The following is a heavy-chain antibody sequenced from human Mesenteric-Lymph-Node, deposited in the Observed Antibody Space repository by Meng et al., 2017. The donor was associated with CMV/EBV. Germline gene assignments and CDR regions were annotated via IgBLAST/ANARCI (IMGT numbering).Heavy chain of an antibody. J-gene: IGHJ6*02. CDR2: IIPILGIA. CDR1: GYTFTGYY. CDR3: AADVVVPAAILSPYYGMDV. D-gene: IGHD2-2*02. Sequence: SVKVSCKASGYTFTGYYMHWVRQAPGQGLEWMGGIIPILGIANYAQKFQGRVTITADKSTSTAYMELSSLRSEDTAVYYCAADVVVPAAILSPYYGMDVWGQGTTVTVSS. V-gene: IGHV1-69*10.